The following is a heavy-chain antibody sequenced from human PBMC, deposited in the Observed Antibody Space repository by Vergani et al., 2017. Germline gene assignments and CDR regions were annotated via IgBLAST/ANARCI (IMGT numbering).Heavy chain of an antibody. Sequence: QVQLQESGPGLVKPSETLSLTCTVPGGSISSYYWSWIRPPPGKGLEWIGYFYYSGSTNYNPSLKSRVTISVDTSKNQFSLKLSSVTAADTAVYYCAREEDDMEGHACDIWGQGTMVTGSS. CDR3: AREEDDMEGHACDI. D-gene: IGHD3-9*01. J-gene: IGHJ3*02. CDR2: FYYSGST. CDR1: GGSISSYY. V-gene: IGHV4-59*01.